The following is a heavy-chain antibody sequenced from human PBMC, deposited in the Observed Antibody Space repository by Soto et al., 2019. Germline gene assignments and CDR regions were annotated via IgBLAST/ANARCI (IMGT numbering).Heavy chain of an antibody. D-gene: IGHD4-17*01. J-gene: IGHJ6*02. CDR3: TTDDADDYRYYYGMDV. CDR1: GFTFSNAW. V-gene: IGHV3-15*07. Sequence: EVQLVESGGGLVKPGGSLRLSCAASGFTFSNAWMNWVRQAPGKGLEWVGRIKSKTDGGTTDYAAPVKGRFTISRDDSKNTLYLQMNSLKTEDTAVYYCTTDDADDYRYYYGMDVWGQGTTVTVSS. CDR2: IKSKTDGGTT.